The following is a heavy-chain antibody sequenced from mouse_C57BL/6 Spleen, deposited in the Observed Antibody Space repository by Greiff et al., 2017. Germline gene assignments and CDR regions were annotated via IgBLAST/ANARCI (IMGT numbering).Heavy chain of an antibody. CDR2: IYPGDGDT. V-gene: IGHV1-80*01. Sequence: VQLQQSGAELVKPGASVKISCKASGYAFSSYWMNWVKQRPGKGLEWIGQIYPGDGDTNYNGKFKGKATLTADKSSSTAYMQLSSLTYEDSAVYFCARTDDYDYENYAMDYWGQGTSVTVSS. CDR1: GYAFSSYW. CDR3: ARTDDYDYENYAMDY. D-gene: IGHD2-4*01. J-gene: IGHJ4*01.